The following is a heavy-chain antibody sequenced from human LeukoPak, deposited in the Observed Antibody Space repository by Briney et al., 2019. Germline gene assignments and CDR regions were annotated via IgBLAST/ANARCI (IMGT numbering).Heavy chain of an antibody. J-gene: IGHJ4*02. V-gene: IGHV4-4*07. CDR3: ARDRGYSYGPYYFDY. D-gene: IGHD5-18*01. CDR2: IYTSGST. Sequence: PSETLSLTCTVSGASISSYYWNWIRQPAGKGLEWIGRIYTSGSTNYNPSLKSRVTMSVDTSKNQFSLKLSSVTAADTAVYYCARDRGYSYGPYYFDYWGQGTLVTVSS. CDR1: GASISSYY.